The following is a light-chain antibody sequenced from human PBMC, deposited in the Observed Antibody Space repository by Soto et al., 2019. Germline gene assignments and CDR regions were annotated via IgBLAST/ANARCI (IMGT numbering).Light chain of an antibody. V-gene: IGLV2-8*01. CDR1: SSDVGAYNY. J-gene: IGLJ1*01. CDR3: SSYAGSNKSV. CDR2: EVS. Sequence: QSVLTRPPSASGSLGQSVTISCTGTSSDVGAYNYVSWYQQHPGKAPKLMIYEVSKRPSGVPDRFSGSKSGNTASLTVSGLQAEDEADYYCSSYAGSNKSVFGTGTKVTVL.